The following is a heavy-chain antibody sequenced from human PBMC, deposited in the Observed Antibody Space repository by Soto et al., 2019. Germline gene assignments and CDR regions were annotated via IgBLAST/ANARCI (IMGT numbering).Heavy chain of an antibody. V-gene: IGHV4-59*01. J-gene: IGHJ6*02. Sequence: SETLSLTCTVSGGSISSYYWSWIRQPPGKGLEWIGYIYYSGSTNYNPSLKSRVTISVDTSKNQFSLKLSSVTAADTAVYYCARDSVLRYFDWLPNGMDVWGQGTTVT. CDR3: ARDSVLRYFDWLPNGMDV. CDR1: GGSISSYY. D-gene: IGHD3-9*01. CDR2: IYYSGST.